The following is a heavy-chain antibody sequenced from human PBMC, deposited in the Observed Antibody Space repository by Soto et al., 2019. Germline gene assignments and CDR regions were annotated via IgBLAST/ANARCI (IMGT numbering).Heavy chain of an antibody. CDR3: ARGMTTVTTSYYYYYGMYV. V-gene: IGHV1-69*01. CDR1: GGTFSSYA. Sequence: QVQLVQSGAEVKKPGSSVKVSCKASGGTFSSYAISWVRQAPGQGLEWMGGIIPIFGTANYAQKFQGRVTITADESTSTAYMELSSLRSEDTAVYYCARGMTTVTTSYYYYYGMYVWGQGTTVTVSS. D-gene: IGHD4-4*01. J-gene: IGHJ6*02. CDR2: IIPIFGTA.